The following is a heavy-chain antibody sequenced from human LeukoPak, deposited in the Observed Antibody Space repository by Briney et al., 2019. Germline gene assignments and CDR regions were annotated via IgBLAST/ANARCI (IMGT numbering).Heavy chain of an antibody. J-gene: IGHJ4*02. CDR1: GFTFRNHC. D-gene: IGHD6-6*01. V-gene: IGHV3-74*03. CDR3: ARDQRVTGRPDIDY. Sequence: GGSLRLPCAASGFTFRNHCMHWVRHTPGKGLVWVSRISSDGSSTTYADSVKGRFTISRDNAKNTLYLQMNNLRAEDTAMYYCARDQRVTGRPDIDYWGQGSLVIVSS. CDR2: ISSDGSST.